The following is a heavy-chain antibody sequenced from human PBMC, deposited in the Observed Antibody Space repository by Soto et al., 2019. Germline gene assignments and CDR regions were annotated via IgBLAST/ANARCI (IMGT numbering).Heavy chain of an antibody. CDR3: TSGSSSW. Sequence: EVQLVESGGGLVKPGGSLKLSCAASGFTFSNAWMSWVRQAPGKGLEWVGQIKTKTDGGTTDYAAPVKGRLTISRNDSKNTLSLQMNSLKTEGTHVYYCTSGSSSWWGPGTLVTVSS. V-gene: IGHV3-15*01. CDR1: GFTFSNAW. CDR2: IKTKTDGGTT. J-gene: IGHJ4*02. D-gene: IGHD6-13*01.